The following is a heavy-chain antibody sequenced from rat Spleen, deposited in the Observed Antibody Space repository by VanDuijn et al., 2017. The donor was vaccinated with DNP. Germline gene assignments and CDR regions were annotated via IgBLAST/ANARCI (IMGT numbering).Heavy chain of an antibody. V-gene: IGHV5-7*01. D-gene: IGHD1-11*01. Sequence: EVQLVESGVGLVQPGRSLKLSCAASGFTFSDYNMAWVRQAPKKGLEWVATISYDGSSTYYRDSVKGRFTISRDNAKSTLYLQMDSLRSEDTATYYCARHYGGYSYYLYFDFWGPGTMVTVSS. J-gene: IGHJ1*01. CDR1: GFTFSDYN. CDR3: ARHYGGYSYYLYFDF. CDR2: ISYDGSST.